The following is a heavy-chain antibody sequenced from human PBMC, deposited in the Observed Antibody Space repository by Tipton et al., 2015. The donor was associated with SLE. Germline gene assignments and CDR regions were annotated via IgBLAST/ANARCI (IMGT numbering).Heavy chain of an antibody. J-gene: IGHJ4*02. CDR3: AREFREQQLPYYFDY. CDR1: GGSISSHY. V-gene: IGHV4-59*11. Sequence: TLSLTCTVSGGSISSHYWSWIRQPPGKGLEWIGYIYYSGSTNYNPSLKSRVTISVDTSKNQFSLKLSSVTAADTAVYYCAREFREQQLPYYFDYWGQGTLVTVSS. CDR2: IYYSGST. D-gene: IGHD6-13*01.